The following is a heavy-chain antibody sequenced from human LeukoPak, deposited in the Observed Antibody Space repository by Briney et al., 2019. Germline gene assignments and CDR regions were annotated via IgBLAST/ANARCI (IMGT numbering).Heavy chain of an antibody. V-gene: IGHV1-2*02. J-gene: IGHJ5*02. CDR2: INTKTGRT. CDR3: ARADFIDAGPYLIGP. Sequence: ASVKVSCKTSGYSFTDYYINWVRQAPGQGLEWMGWINTKTGRTSSARKFQGRVTMTRDPSITTAYMDMGWLTSDDTAIYFCARADFIDAGPYLIGPWGQGTLVTVSS. CDR1: GYSFTDYY. D-gene: IGHD3-3*01.